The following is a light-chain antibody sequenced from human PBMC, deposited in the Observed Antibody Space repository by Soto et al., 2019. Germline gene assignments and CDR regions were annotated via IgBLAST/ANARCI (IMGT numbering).Light chain of an antibody. Sequence: EVVLTQSPATLSLSPGDRATLSCSSSQSVLGYLAWYQHKPGQAPRLLIYDAYKRATGVPARFSGSGSETDFTLITSSLEPEDFAVYYCQQRSDSPPLPFGGGTKVEIK. J-gene: IGKJ4*01. CDR1: QSVLGY. CDR3: QQRSDSPPLP. V-gene: IGKV3-11*01. CDR2: DAY.